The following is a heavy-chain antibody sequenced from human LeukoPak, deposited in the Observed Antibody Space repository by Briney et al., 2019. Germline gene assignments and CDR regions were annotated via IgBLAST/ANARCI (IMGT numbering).Heavy chain of an antibody. J-gene: IGHJ4*02. V-gene: IGHV4-59*01. CDR3: ARDRHWTNDWVFDY. CDR2: IYYNGYT. D-gene: IGHD1/OR15-1a*01. CDR1: GGSIGTYY. Sequence: SETLSLTCTVPGGSIGTYYWSWIRQPPGKGLEWIGYIYYNGYTDYNPSLKSRVTISLHTSKNQFSLKLSSVTAADTAVYYCARDRHWTNDWVFDYWGQGTLVTVSS.